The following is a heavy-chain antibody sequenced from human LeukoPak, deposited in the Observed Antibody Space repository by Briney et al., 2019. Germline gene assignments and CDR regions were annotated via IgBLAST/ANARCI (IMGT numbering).Heavy chain of an antibody. CDR1: VGSIRSADYY. CDR2: IYYSGSS. Sequence: SETLSLTCTVSVGSIRSADYYWSWIRQRPGKGLEWIGYIYYSGSSYSNPSLRSRITISVDTSKNQFSLKLNSVTAEETAVYYCAIASYEAEGFDSWGQGTLVTVSS. V-gene: IGHV4-30-4*01. J-gene: IGHJ4*02. D-gene: IGHD3-3*01. CDR3: AIASYEAEGFDS.